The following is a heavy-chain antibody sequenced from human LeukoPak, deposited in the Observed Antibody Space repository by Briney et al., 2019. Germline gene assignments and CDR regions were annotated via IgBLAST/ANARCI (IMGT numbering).Heavy chain of an antibody. J-gene: IGHJ4*02. CDR1: GFTFSTYS. CDR2: VNKDGSEK. Sequence: GGSLRLSCAASGFTFSTYSLSWLRQAPGKGLEWVAKVNKDGSEKGYVDSVKGRFTISRDNAKGSLYLQLNSLRAEDTAVYYCARGFQRGDSPVWGQGTLVTVSS. V-gene: IGHV3-7*01. CDR3: ARGFQRGDSPV. D-gene: IGHD2-21*02.